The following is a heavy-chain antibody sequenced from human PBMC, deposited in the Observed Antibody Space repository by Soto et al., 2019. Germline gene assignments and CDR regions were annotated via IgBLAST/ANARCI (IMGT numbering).Heavy chain of an antibody. CDR3: ARTPLL. D-gene: IGHD1-26*01. V-gene: IGHV4-31*01. CDR1: GGSISSGGYY. J-gene: IGHJ4*02. CDR2: IYYSGSTYYN. Sequence: QVQLQESGPGLVKPSQTLSLTCTVSGGSISSGGYYWSWIRQHPGKGLEWIGYIYYSGSTYYNYYNPSLKSFFTISVDTSKNQFSLKLSSVTAADTAVYYCARTPLLWGQGTLVTVSS.